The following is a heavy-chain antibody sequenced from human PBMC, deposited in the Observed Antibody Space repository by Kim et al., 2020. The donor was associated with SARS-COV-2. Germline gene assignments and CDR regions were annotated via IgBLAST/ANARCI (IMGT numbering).Heavy chain of an antibody. CDR1: GGYFSGYY. CDR2: INHSGST. V-gene: IGHV4-34*01. J-gene: IGHJ5*02. CDR3: ARGGRLVIWFDP. D-gene: IGHD2-15*01. Sequence: SETLSLTCAVYGGYFSGYYWSWIRQPPGKGLEWIGEINHSGSTNYNPSLKSRVTISVDTSKNQFSLKLSSVTAADTAVYYCARGGRLVIWFDPWGQGTLVTVSS.